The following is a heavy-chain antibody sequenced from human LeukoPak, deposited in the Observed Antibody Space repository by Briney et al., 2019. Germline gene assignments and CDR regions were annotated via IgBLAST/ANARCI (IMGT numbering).Heavy chain of an antibody. CDR1: GFTFSSYA. CDR3: ARERLALYYYYGMDV. J-gene: IGHJ6*04. D-gene: IGHD6-19*01. Sequence: GRSLRLSCAASGFTFSSYAMHWVRRAPGKGLEWVAVISYDGSNKYYADSVKGRFTISRDNSKNTLYLQMNSLRAEDTAVYYCARERLALYYYYGMDVWGKGTTVTISS. V-gene: IGHV3-30*04. CDR2: ISYDGSNK.